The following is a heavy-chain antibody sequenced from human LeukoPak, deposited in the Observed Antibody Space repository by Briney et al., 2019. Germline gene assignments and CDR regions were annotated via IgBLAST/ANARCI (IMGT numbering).Heavy chain of an antibody. D-gene: IGHD3-22*01. CDR3: AREGDYDSSGYRDY. CDR1: GGTFSSYA. J-gene: IGHJ4*02. Sequence: ASVKVSCKASGGTFSSYAISWVRQAPGQGLEWMGGIIPIFGTANYAQKFQGRVTITADESTSTAYMELSSLRSEDTAVYYCAREGDYDSSGYRDYWGQGTLVTVSS. CDR2: IIPIFGTA. V-gene: IGHV1-69*13.